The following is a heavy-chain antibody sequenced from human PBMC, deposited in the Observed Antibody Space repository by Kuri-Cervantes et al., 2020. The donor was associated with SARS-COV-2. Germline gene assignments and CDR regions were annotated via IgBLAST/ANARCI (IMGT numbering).Heavy chain of an antibody. CDR1: GFTFSSYA. V-gene: IGHV3-74*03. Sequence: GESLKISCAASGFTFSSYAMSWVRQPPGKGLVWVSRINSDGSTTTYADFVKGRFTISRDNAKNTVYLQMNSLRAEDTAVYYCASATNDFWSGFYPHYYYYYGMDVWGQGTTVTVSS. CDR3: ASATNDFWSGFYPHYYYYYGMDV. CDR2: INSDGSTT. J-gene: IGHJ6*02. D-gene: IGHD3-3*01.